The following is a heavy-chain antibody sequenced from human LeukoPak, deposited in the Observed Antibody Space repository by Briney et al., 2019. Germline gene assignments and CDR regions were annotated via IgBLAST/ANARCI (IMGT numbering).Heavy chain of an antibody. D-gene: IGHD5-12*01. CDR3: ARARLDMVATVDFDY. CDR1: GGSISSGDYY. V-gene: IGHV4-30-4*01. J-gene: IGHJ4*02. Sequence: PSETLSLTCTVSGGSISSGDYYGSWIRQPPGKGLEWIGYIYYSGSTYYNPSLKSRVTISVDTSKNQFSLKLSSVTAADTAVYYCARARLDMVATVDFDYWGQGTLVTVSS. CDR2: IYYSGST.